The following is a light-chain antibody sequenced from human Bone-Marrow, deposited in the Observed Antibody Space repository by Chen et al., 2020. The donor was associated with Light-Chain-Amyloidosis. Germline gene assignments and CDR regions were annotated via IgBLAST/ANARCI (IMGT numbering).Light chain of an antibody. J-gene: IGLJ3*02. V-gene: IGLV3-21*02. CDR1: NIGSTS. CDR3: QGWDRSSDRPV. Sequence: YVLTQPSSVSVAPGQTATIACGGTNIGSTSVHWYQQSPGQAPPLVVYDDCDRPSGIPERLSGSNSGNTATLTISRVEAVDEADYYCQGWDRSSDRPVFGGGTKLTVL. CDR2: DDC.